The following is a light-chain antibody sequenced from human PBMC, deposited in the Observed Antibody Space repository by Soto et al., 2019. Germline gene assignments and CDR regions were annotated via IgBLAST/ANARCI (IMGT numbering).Light chain of an antibody. CDR1: SSDVGAYNS. Sequence: QSALTQPPSASGSPGQSVTISCTGTSSDVGAYNSVSWYQQHPGKAPKLIIYEVFKRPSGVPDRFSGSQSGNTASLTVSGLQAEVEADYFCSSYAVTKGVFGGGATLTVL. V-gene: IGLV2-8*01. CDR3: SSYAVTKGV. CDR2: EVF. J-gene: IGLJ2*01.